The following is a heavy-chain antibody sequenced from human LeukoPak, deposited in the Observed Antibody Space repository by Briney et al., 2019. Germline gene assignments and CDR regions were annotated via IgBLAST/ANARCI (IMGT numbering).Heavy chain of an antibody. J-gene: IGHJ6*02. V-gene: IGHV4-59*01. CDR3: ARDLTGPLSYYYYGMDV. CDR2: IYYSGST. CDR1: GGSISSYY. Sequence: SETLSLTCTVSGGSISSYYWSWIRQPPGKGLEWIGYIYYSGSTNYNPSLKSRVTISVDTSKNQFSLKLSSVTAADTAVYYCARDLTGPLSYYYYGMDVWGQGTTVTVSS.